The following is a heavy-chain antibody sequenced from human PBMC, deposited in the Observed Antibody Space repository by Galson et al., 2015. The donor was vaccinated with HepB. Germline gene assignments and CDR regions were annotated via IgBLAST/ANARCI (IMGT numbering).Heavy chain of an antibody. CDR3: ARAYYGSGSYYRGFDY. CDR2: INAGNGNT. V-gene: IGHV1-3*01. D-gene: IGHD3-10*01. J-gene: IGHJ4*02. Sequence: SVKVSCKASGYTFTSYAMHWVRQAPGQRLEWMGWINAGNGNTKYSQKFQGRVTITRDTSASTAYMELSSLRSEDTAVYYCARAYYGSGSYYRGFDYWGQGTLVTVPS. CDR1: GYTFTSYA.